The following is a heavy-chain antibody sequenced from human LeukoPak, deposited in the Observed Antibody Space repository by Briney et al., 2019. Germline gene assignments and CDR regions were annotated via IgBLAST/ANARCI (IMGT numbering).Heavy chain of an antibody. CDR2: INHSGST. D-gene: IGHD3-10*01. J-gene: IGHJ4*02. CDR3: ARGIWLVRGTTPKPTYYFDY. CDR1: GGSFSGYY. V-gene: IGHV4-34*01. Sequence: PSETLSLTCAVYGGSFSGYYWSWIRQPPGKGLEWIGEINHSGSTNYNPSLKSRVTISVDTSKNQFSLKLSSVTAADTAVYYCARGIWLVRGTTPKPTYYFDYWGQGTLVTVSS.